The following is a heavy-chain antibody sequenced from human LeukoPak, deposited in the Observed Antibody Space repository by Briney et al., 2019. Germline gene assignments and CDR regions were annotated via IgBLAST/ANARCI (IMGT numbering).Heavy chain of an antibody. Sequence: PGGSLRLSCAASGFTFDDYAMHWVRQAPGKGLEWVSGISWNSGSIGYADSVKGRFTISRDNAKNSLYLQMNSLRAEDTALYYCAKDMRGGDCCGPGWFDPWGQGTLVTVSS. CDR3: AKDMRGGDCCGPGWFDP. V-gene: IGHV3-9*01. CDR2: ISWNSGSI. CDR1: GFTFDDYA. J-gene: IGHJ5*02. D-gene: IGHD2-21*02.